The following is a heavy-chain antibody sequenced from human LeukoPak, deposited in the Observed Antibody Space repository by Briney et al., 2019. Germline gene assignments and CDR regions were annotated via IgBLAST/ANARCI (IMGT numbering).Heavy chain of an antibody. CDR2: IDGSGAGT. Sequence: GGFLRLSCAASGLTFSTVAMTWVRKGPGKGLEWVSSIDGSGAGTYYADSVKGRFSISRDNSKSTLYLQMYSLTAGDTAVYYCAKGEGYNNLDWFDPWGQGTLVTVSS. D-gene: IGHD5-24*01. CDR3: AKGEGYNNLDWFDP. J-gene: IGHJ5*02. CDR1: GLTFSTVA. V-gene: IGHV3-23*01.